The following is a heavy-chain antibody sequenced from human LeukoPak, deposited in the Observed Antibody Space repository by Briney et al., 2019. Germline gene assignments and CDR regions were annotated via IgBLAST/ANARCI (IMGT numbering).Heavy chain of an antibody. J-gene: IGHJ5*02. CDR2: VNHRGST. D-gene: IGHD3-10*01. Sequence: SETLSLTCAVYGGSFSGYYWSWIRQPPGKGLEWVGEVNHRGSTNYNPTLKSRVTISVDTSKNQFSLKLSSVTAADTAVYYCAREDITMVRGAMNWFDPWGQGTLVTVSS. CDR3: AREDITMVRGAMNWFDP. CDR1: GGSFSGYY. V-gene: IGHV4-34*01.